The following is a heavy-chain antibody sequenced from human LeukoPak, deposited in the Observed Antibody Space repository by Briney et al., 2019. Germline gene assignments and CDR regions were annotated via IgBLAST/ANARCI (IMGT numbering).Heavy chain of an antibody. D-gene: IGHD5-24*01. CDR2: IYSGGST. J-gene: IGHJ3*02. Sequence: SGGSLRLSCAASGFTVSNNYMSWVRQAPGKGLEWVSLIYSGGSTYYADSVKGRFTISRDNSKNTLYLQMNSLRGEDTAVYYYARNRVGFYYADAFDMWGQGTMVTVSS. CDR1: GFTVSNNY. CDR3: ARNRVGFYYADAFDM. V-gene: IGHV3-53*05.